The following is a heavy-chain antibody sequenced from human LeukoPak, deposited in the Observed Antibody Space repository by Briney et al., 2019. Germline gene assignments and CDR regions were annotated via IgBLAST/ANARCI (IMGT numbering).Heavy chain of an antibody. D-gene: IGHD2-2*01. CDR2: IYYHENT. Sequence: SETLSLTCTVSGGSISSSSDYWGWIRQAPGKGLEWIGSIYYHENTYYNSSLKSRVTISVDTSKNQFSLKLSSVTAADTAVYYCARDPAIVVVPAAINWFDPWGQGTLVTVSS. CDR3: ARDPAIVVVPAAINWFDP. J-gene: IGHJ5*02. CDR1: GGSISSSSDY. V-gene: IGHV4-39*01.